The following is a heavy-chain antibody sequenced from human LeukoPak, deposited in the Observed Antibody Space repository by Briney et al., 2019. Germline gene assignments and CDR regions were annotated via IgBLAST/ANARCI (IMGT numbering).Heavy chain of an antibody. Sequence: SVKVSCKASGGTFSSYAISWVRQAPGQGLGWMGGIIPIFGTANYAQKFQGRVTITTDESTSTAYMELSSLRSEDTAVYYCARGPRLFSWQHAFDYWGQGTLVTVSS. J-gene: IGHJ4*02. D-gene: IGHD6-13*01. CDR2: IIPIFGTA. CDR1: GGTFSSYA. CDR3: ARGPRLFSWQHAFDY. V-gene: IGHV1-69*05.